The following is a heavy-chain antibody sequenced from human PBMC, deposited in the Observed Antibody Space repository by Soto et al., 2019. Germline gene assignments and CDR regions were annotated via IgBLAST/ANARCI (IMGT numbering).Heavy chain of an antibody. CDR3: ARESEELTSNFDY. D-gene: IGHD1-7*01. J-gene: IGHJ4*02. CDR1: GFTFTRYS. V-gene: IGHV3-21*01. Sequence: GGSLILSCAASGFTFTRYSMNWVRQAPGKGLEWVSSISSTTNYIYYGDSMKGRFTISRDNAKKSLYLEMNSLRAEDTAVYYCARESEELTSNFDYWGQGTLVTVSS. CDR2: ISSTTNYI.